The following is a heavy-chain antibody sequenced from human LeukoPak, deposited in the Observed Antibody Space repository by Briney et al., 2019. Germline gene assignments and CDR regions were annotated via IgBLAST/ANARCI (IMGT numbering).Heavy chain of an antibody. D-gene: IGHD1-1*01. J-gene: IGHJ5*02. V-gene: IGHV4-34*01. CDR1: GGSFSGYY. CDR3: ARVPDITARPCDT. Sequence: SETLSLTCAVYGGSFSGYYWNLIRQTPGKGLEWIGEISHTGLTGSNPSLKSRVTIFVDSSKKQFSLRMTSVTAADTGVYYCARVPDITARPCDTWGPGTLVTVSS. CDR2: ISHTGLT.